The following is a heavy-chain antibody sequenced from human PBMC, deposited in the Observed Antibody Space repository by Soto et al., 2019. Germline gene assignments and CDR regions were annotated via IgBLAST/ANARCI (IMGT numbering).Heavy chain of an antibody. D-gene: IGHD4-4*01. CDR2: IIPSFGTT. V-gene: IGHV1-69*05. J-gene: IGHJ4*02. Sequence: GASVKVACKTAGGTFSNYALTGVRQAPGQGLEWMGRIIPSFGTTTYAQRFQGRVTMTTDTSTSTAYMELRSLRSDDTAVYYCAVGPSNYREMERRAYGGQGTLVPVSS. CDR3: AVGPSNYREMERRAY. CDR1: GGTFSNYA.